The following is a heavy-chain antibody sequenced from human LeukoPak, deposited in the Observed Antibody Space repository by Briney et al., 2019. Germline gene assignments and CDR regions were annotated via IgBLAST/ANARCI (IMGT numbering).Heavy chain of an antibody. V-gene: IGHV4-38-2*02. CDR2: IYHSGST. D-gene: IGHD3-22*01. Sequence: SETLSLTCTVSGYSVSSGYYWGWIRQPPGKGLEWIGSIYHSGSTYYNPSLKSRGTISVDTSKNQFSLKLSSVTAADTAVYYCARSYSSGYPFLFDYWGQGTLVTVSS. J-gene: IGHJ4*02. CDR3: ARSYSSGYPFLFDY. CDR1: GYSVSSGYY.